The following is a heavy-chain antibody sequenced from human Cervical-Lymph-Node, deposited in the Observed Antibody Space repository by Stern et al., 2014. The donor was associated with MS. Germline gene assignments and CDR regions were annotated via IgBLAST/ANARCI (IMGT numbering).Heavy chain of an antibody. D-gene: IGHD6-6*01. Sequence: QLEQSGAEVKKPGSSVKVSCKASGGTFSSYAISWGRQAPGQGLEWMGGIIPIFGTANYAQKFQGRVTITADESTSTAYMELSSLRSEDTAVYYCARSRQLVILNWFDPWGQGTLVTVSS. CDR1: GGTFSSYA. J-gene: IGHJ5*02. V-gene: IGHV1-69*01. CDR2: IIPIFGTA. CDR3: ARSRQLVILNWFDP.